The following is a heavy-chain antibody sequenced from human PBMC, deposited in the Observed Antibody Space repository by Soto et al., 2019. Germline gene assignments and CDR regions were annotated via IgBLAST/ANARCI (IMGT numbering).Heavy chain of an antibody. V-gene: IGHV1-8*01. J-gene: IGHJ4*02. CDR3: ARGSTYYYDSSGYPFDY. Sequence: QVPLVQSGAEVKKPGASVKVSCKASGYTFTSYDINWVRQATGQGLEWMGWMNPNSGNTGYAQKFQGRVTMTRNTSISTAYMELSSLRSEDTAVYYCARGSTYYYDSSGYPFDYWGQGTLVTVSS. CDR1: GYTFTSYD. D-gene: IGHD3-22*01. CDR2: MNPNSGNT.